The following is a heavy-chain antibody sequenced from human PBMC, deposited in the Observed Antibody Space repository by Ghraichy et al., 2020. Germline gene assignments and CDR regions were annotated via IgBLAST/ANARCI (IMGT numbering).Heavy chain of an antibody. CDR3: VKEGQRGVGGVDF. Sequence: GGSLRLSCAVPGFRFATYAMSWVRQASGKEMEWVSTFGDDGRTTFYADSVKGRFTISRDNPKNTLDMQMNSLRVEDTAVDYCVKEGQRGVGGVDFWGQGTLGTVSS. CDR2: FGDDGRTT. D-gene: IGHD2-8*02. CDR1: GFRFATYA. V-gene: IGHV3-23*01. J-gene: IGHJ4*02.